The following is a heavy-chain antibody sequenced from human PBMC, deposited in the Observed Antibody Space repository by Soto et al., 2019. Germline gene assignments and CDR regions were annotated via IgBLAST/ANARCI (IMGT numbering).Heavy chain of an antibody. CDR2: ISGSGGST. D-gene: IGHD6-19*01. CDR3: AKAPVWGGGWYPFDY. V-gene: IGHV3-23*01. Sequence: GGSLRLSCAASGFTFSSYAMSWVRQAPGKGLEWVSAISGSGGSTYYADSVKGRFTISRDNSKNTLYLQMNSLRAEDTAVYYCAKAPVWGGGWYPFDYWGQGTLVTVSS. J-gene: IGHJ4*02. CDR1: GFTFSSYA.